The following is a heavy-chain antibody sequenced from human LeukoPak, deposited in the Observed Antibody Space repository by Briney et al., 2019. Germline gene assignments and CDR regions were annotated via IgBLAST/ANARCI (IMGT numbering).Heavy chain of an antibody. V-gene: IGHV3-30*02. CDR2: IQYDGGDE. CDR1: GFSFNIYG. D-gene: IGHD2-2*01. CDR3: GRGPGMMPWPPSQQ. J-gene: IGHJ1*01. Sequence: GGSLRLSCAASGFSFNIYGIHWVRQAPGKGLEWVSFIQYDGGDEKYADSIKGRFTSSRDKSKNMVYLQMNSLRVEDTAYYFWGRGPGMMPWPPSQQGGQGPLV.